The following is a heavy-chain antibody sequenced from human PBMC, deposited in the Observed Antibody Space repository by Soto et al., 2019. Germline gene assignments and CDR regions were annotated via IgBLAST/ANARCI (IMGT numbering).Heavy chain of an antibody. D-gene: IGHD2-2*02. Sequence: SGTVSLTCAVYGGSFSGYYWSWIRQPPGKGLEWIGEINHSGSTNYNPSLKSRVTISVDTSKNQFSLKLSSVTAADTAVYYCARVSLHCSSTSCYRGLINYYYGMDVWGQGTTVTVSS. CDR1: GGSFSGYY. CDR3: ARVSLHCSSTSCYRGLINYYYGMDV. V-gene: IGHV4-34*01. J-gene: IGHJ6*02. CDR2: INHSGST.